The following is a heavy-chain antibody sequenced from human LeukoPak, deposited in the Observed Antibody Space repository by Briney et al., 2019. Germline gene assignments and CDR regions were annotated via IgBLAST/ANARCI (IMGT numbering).Heavy chain of an antibody. CDR1: GGSISSYY. Sequence: KPSEALSLTCTVSGGSISSYYWSWIRQPAGKGLEWIGRVYTDGTTNYNPSLKSRVTMSSDTSKNQFSLKLKSVTAADTAVYFCARGDYDFWSGSHDPFDIWGQGIRVTVSS. J-gene: IGHJ3*02. V-gene: IGHV4-4*07. CDR3: ARGDYDFWSGSHDPFDI. D-gene: IGHD3-3*01. CDR2: VYTDGTT.